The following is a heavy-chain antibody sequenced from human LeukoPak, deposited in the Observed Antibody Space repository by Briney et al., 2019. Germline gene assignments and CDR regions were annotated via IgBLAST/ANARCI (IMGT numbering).Heavy chain of an antibody. CDR1: GFTFSRYS. J-gene: IGHJ3*02. V-gene: IGHV3-48*01. D-gene: IGHD3-10*01. Sequence: GGSLRLSCAASGFTFSRYSMNWVRQAPGKGLEWVSYISSSSSTIYYADSVKGRFTISRDNAKNSLYLQMNSLRAEDTAVYYCASLVRGVTSAFDIWGQGTMVTVSS. CDR3: ASLVRGVTSAFDI. CDR2: ISSSSSTI.